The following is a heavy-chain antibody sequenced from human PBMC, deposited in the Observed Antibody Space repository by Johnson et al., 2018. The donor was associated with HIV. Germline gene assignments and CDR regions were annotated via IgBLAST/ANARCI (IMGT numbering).Heavy chain of an antibody. CDR1: GFTVSANY. V-gene: IGHV3-66*01. CDR3: ARGIAAAAMTLHAFDI. CDR2: IYSGGSP. J-gene: IGHJ3*02. Sequence: VLLVESGGGLVKPGGSLRLSCAASGFTVSANYMSWVRQAPGKGLEWVSVIYSGGSPYFSDSVKGRFIISRDNSKNTLNLQMNSLRAEDTAVYYCARGIAAAAMTLHAFDIWGQGAVVTVSS. D-gene: IGHD6-13*01.